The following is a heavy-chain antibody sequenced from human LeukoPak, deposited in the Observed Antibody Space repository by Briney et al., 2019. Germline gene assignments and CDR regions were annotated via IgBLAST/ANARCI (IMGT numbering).Heavy chain of an antibody. CDR1: GSPSRPIG. Sequence: KPGGPLSSSCEAFGSPSRPIGLTWARKAPGKGLEWVSSISSSSSYIYYADSVKGRFTISRDNAKNSLYLQMNSLRAEDTAVYYCARLSGSSDCFDYWGQGTLVTVSS. J-gene: IGHJ4*02. CDR3: ARLSGSSDCFDY. V-gene: IGHV3-21*01. D-gene: IGHD1-26*01. CDR2: ISSSSSYI.